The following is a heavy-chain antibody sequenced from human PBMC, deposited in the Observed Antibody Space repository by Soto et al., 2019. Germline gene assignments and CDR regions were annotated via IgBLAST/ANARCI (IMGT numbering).Heavy chain of an antibody. D-gene: IGHD2-15*01. Sequence: QVQLVQSGAEVKKPGSSVKVSCKASGGTFSSYTISWVRQAPGQGLEWMGRIIPIVGVANYAQKFQGRVTITADKSPSKGYMDLRNLRSGDTAVYYCAGSSFNGGSCYDLHAFDFWGQRTMVTVSS. CDR1: GGTFSSYT. V-gene: IGHV1-69*02. CDR2: IIPIVGVA. J-gene: IGHJ3*01. CDR3: AGSSFNGGSCYDLHAFDF.